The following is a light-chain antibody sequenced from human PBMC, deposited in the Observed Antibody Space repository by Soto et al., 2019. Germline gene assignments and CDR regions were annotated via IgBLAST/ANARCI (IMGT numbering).Light chain of an antibody. J-gene: IGKJ5*01. CDR2: GAS. CDR1: QSVTNDY. CDR3: QQYGSSPIT. V-gene: IGKV3-20*01. Sequence: EIVLTQSPGTLSLSPGERATRSCRASQSVTNDYLAWYQHKPGQAPRLLIYGASSGATDIPDRFSGSGSGTDFTLTISRLEPEDFAVYYCQQYGSSPITFGPGIRLEIK.